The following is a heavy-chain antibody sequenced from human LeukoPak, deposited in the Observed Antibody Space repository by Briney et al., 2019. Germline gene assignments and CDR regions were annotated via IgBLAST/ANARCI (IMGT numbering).Heavy chain of an antibody. CDR3: ARGHYKEYFNY. CDR1: GGSISSYY. Sequence: SETLSLTCIVSGGSISSYYWSWIRQPPGKGLEWIGYIYYSGSTNYKPSLKSRVTISVDTSKNQFSLKLSSVTAADTAVYYCARGHYKEYFNYWGQETLVTVSS. J-gene: IGHJ4*02. V-gene: IGHV4-59*01. D-gene: IGHD4-11*01. CDR2: IYYSGST.